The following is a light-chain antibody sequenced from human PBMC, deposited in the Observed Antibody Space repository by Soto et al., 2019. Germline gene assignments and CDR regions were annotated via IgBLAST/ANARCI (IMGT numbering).Light chain of an antibody. CDR2: EVS. CDR1: SSDLGDYDY. J-gene: IGLJ2*01. CDR3: SSYACSNNLI. Sequence: QSALTQPPSASGSPGQSVTISCSGTSSDLGDYDYVSWYQQHPGKAPRLMIYEVSERPSGVPDRFSGSKSGNTASLTVTGLQVEDEADYYCSSYACSNNLIFGGGTKLTVL. V-gene: IGLV2-8*01.